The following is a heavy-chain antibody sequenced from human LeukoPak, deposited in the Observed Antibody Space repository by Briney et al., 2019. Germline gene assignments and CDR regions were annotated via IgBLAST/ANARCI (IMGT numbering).Heavy chain of an antibody. CDR2: ISPSGGIT. CDR3: AKDDDWGRYKH. Sequence: GGSLRLSCAASGLTFSSCAMSWVRQAPGKGLEWVSGISPSGGITYYTDSVKGRFTISRDNSKNTQSLQMNSLRAEDTAVYYCAKDDDWGRYKHWGQGTLVTVSS. D-gene: IGHD3-16*01. CDR1: GLTFSSCA. J-gene: IGHJ1*01. V-gene: IGHV3-23*01.